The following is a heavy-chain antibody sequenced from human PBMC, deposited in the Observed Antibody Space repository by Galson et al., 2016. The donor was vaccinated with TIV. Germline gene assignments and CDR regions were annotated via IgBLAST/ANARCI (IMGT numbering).Heavy chain of an antibody. Sequence: SLRLSCAASGFTFDDCAMYWVRQAPGKGLEWVSGISSTSGGISYVDSVKGRFTISRDNAENSLYLQMNSLRVEDTALYYCAKAWASGHCSSTSCFGAFDFWDQGTMVTVSS. CDR2: ISSTSGGI. V-gene: IGHV3-9*01. D-gene: IGHD2-2*01. J-gene: IGHJ3*01. CDR1: GFTFDDCA. CDR3: AKAWASGHCSSTSCFGAFDF.